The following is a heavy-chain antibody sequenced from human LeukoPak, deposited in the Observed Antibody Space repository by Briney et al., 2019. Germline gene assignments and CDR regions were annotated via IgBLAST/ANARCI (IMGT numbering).Heavy chain of an antibody. V-gene: IGHV1-46*01. CDR1: GYTFTSYY. CDR3: ARSQGGNTLWFDP. D-gene: IGHD4-23*01. Sequence: GASVKVSCKASGYTFTSYYMHWVRQAPGQGLEWMGIINTSGGSTTYAQKFQGRVSMTRDTSTSTVYLEVSSLRSEDTAMYYCARSQGGNTLWFDPWGQGTLVTVSS. CDR2: INTSGGST. J-gene: IGHJ5*02.